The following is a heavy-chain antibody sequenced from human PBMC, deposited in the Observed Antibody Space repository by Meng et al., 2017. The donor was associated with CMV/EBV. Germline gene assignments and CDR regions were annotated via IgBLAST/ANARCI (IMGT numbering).Heavy chain of an antibody. Sequence: GESLKISCAASGFTFSSYGMHWVRQAPGKGLEWVAFIRYDGSNKYYADSVKGRFTIPRDNSKNTLYLQMNSLRAEDTAVYYCAKDSNCGGDCYSDYYYGMDVWGQGTTVTVSS. CDR1: GFTFSSYG. V-gene: IGHV3-30*02. CDR3: AKDSNCGGDCYSDYYYGMDV. J-gene: IGHJ6*02. CDR2: IRYDGSNK. D-gene: IGHD2-21*01.